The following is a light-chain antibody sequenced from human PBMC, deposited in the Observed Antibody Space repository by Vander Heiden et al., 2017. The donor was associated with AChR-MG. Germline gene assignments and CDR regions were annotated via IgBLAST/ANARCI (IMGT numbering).Light chain of an antibody. CDR3: CSYAGSSTYWV. CDR2: EVS. J-gene: IGLJ3*02. Sequence: QSALTQPASASGSPGPSITISCTGTNSDVGSYNLVSWYQQHPGKAPKLMIYEVSKRPSGDSNRFSGSKSGNTASLTISGLQAEDEADYYCCSYAGSSTYWVFGGGTKLTVL. CDR1: NSDVGSYNL. V-gene: IGLV2-23*02.